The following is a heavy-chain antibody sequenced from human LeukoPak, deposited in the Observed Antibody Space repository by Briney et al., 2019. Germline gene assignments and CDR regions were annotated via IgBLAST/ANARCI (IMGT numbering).Heavy chain of an antibody. Sequence: PSGTLSLTCTVSGGSIITTNYYWGWIRQPPGKGLEWIGSIYYSGNTYYKPSLKSRVTISVDTSKNQFSLKLSSVTAADTAVYYCARDRIAVAALYYYGMDVWGQGTTVTVSS. V-gene: IGHV4-39*07. J-gene: IGHJ6*02. CDR1: GGSIITTNYY. CDR3: ARDRIAVAALYYYGMDV. D-gene: IGHD6-19*01. CDR2: IYYSGNT.